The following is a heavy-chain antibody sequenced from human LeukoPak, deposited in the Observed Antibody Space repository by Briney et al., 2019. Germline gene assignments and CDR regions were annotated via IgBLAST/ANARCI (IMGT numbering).Heavy chain of an antibody. V-gene: IGHV5-51*01. CDR1: GYPFTSYW. J-gene: IGHJ4*02. CDR3: ARGPLAGEFDY. D-gene: IGHD2-21*01. CDR2: IHPGDSDT. Sequence: GESLKISCKGSGYPFTSYWIAWVRQMPGKGLKWMGIIHPGDSDTRYSPSFQGQVTISADKSVSTAYLQWVSLKASDTAMYYCARGPLAGEFDYWGQGTLVTVSS.